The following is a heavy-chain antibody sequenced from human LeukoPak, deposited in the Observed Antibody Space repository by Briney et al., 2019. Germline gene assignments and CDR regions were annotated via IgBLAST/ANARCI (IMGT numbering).Heavy chain of an antibody. D-gene: IGHD6-13*01. Sequence: SETLSLTCAVYGGSFSGYYWSWIRQPPGKGLEWIGEINHSGSTNYNPSLKSRVTISVDTSKNQFSLKLSSVTAAGTAVYYCARVAAAAMDWFDPWGQGTLVTVSS. J-gene: IGHJ5*02. CDR2: INHSGST. CDR3: ARVAAAAMDWFDP. CDR1: GGSFSGYY. V-gene: IGHV4-34*01.